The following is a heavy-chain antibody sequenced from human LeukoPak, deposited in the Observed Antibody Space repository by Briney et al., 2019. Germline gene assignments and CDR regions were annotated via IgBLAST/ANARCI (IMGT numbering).Heavy chain of an antibody. CDR2: ISSSGGST. D-gene: IGHD3-10*01. V-gene: IGHV3-23*01. Sequence: GGSLRLSCAASGFTFSSYARSWVRQAPGKGLEWVSVISSSGGSTHYADSLKGRFIISRDNSKNTLYLQMNSLRAEDTAVYYCAKDKLEYYGSGSYYRGAYYWGQGTLVTVSS. J-gene: IGHJ4*02. CDR1: GFTFSSYA. CDR3: AKDKLEYYGSGSYYRGAYY.